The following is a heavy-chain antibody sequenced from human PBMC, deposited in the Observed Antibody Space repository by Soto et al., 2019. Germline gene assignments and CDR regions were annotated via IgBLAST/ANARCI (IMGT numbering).Heavy chain of an antibody. Sequence: KPSETVSLTCAVYGGCFSGYYWSWIRQPPGKGLEWIGEINHSGSTNYNPSLKSRVTISVDTSKNQFSLKLSSVTAADTAVYRCATTWVGSNQEHSNGYYYFDDWGQGTLVTVSS. D-gene: IGHD3-22*01. CDR2: INHSGST. J-gene: IGHJ4*02. CDR3: ATTWVGSNQEHSNGYYYFDD. V-gene: IGHV4-34*01. CDR1: GGCFSGYY.